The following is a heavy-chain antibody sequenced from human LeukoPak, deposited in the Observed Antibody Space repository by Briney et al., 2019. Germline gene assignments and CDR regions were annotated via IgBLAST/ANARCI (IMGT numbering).Heavy chain of an antibody. CDR1: GFTFTNYV. J-gene: IGHJ4*02. CDR2: VSSDGGIK. CDR3: ARDSETTPIHALGY. V-gene: IGHV3-30-3*01. Sequence: PGGSLRLSCVVSGFTFTNYVVHWVRQAPGKGLEWVTLVSSDGGIKYYADSVKGRFSVSRDISKNTLYLQTNSLRVDDTAVYYCARDSETTPIHALGYWGQGTLVTVSS. D-gene: IGHD2-15*01.